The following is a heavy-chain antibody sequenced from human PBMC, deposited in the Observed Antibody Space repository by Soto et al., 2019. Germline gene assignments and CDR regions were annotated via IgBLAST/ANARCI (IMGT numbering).Heavy chain of an antibody. V-gene: IGHV4-34*01. CDR3: KWLSRNYYYMDV. D-gene: IGHD3-22*01. CDR2: INHSGST. J-gene: IGHJ6*03. CDR1: GGSFSGYY. Sequence: QVQLQQWGARLLKPSETLSLTCAVYGGSFSGYYRSWIRQPPGKGLEWIGEINHSGSTNYNPSLKSRVTISVDTSKNQFSLKLSSVTAADTAVYYCKWLSRNYYYMDVWGKGTTVTVSS.